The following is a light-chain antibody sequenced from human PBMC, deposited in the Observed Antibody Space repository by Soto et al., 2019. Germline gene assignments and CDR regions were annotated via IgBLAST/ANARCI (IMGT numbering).Light chain of an antibody. CDR1: STDIGGYNY. Sequence: QSALAQPSSVSGSPGQSITISCTGTSTDIGGYNYVSWYQHHPGKGPKLIIYDVNNRPSGVSDRFSGSKSGNTASLTISTLEAEDESDYYCGSYTSTDTPFVFGTGTKVTVL. CDR3: GSYTSTDTPFV. J-gene: IGLJ1*01. V-gene: IGLV2-14*03. CDR2: DVN.